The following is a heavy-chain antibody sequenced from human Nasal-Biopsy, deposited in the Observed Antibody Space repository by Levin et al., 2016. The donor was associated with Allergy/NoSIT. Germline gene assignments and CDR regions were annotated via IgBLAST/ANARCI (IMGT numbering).Heavy chain of an antibody. J-gene: IGHJ4*02. Sequence: GESLKISCAASGFAFSDYWMHWVRQAPGKGLVWVSRIKTHGGETNYADSVKGRFTISRDNAKNTLYLQMNSLRAEDTAVYYCARDLVAGSGSCSGWGQGTLVTVSS. D-gene: IGHD3-10*01. CDR3: ARDLVAGSGSCSG. CDR2: IKTHGGET. V-gene: IGHV3-74*01. CDR1: GFAFSDYW.